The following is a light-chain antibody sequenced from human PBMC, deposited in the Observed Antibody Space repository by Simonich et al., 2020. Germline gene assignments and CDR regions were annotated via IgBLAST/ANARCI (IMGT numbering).Light chain of an antibody. CDR2: EGS. Sequence: QSALTQPASVSWSPGQSITISCPETSSDVGSYNIVYWYQQHPGKSPILMIYEGSNQPAGVSIRFSGPNSRNTASLTISGLQAEDEADYYCCSYAGSSTWVFGGGTKLTVL. J-gene: IGLJ3*02. V-gene: IGLV2-23*01. CDR3: CSYAGSSTWV. CDR1: SSDVGSYNI.